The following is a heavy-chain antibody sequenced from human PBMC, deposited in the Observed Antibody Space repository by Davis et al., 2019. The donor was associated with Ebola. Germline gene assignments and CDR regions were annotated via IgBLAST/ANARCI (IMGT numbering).Heavy chain of an antibody. CDR2: IYYSGST. D-gene: IGHD6-13*01. CDR3: ARAVGAQQLPDSNCASNWFDP. V-gene: IGHV4-59*08. CDR1: GGSISSYY. Sequence: MPSETLSLTCTVSGGSISSYYWSWIRQPPGKGLEWIGYIYYSGSTNYNPSLKSRVTISVDTSKNQFSLKLSSVTAADTAVYYCARAVGAQQLPDSNCASNWFDPWGQGTLVTVSS. J-gene: IGHJ5*02.